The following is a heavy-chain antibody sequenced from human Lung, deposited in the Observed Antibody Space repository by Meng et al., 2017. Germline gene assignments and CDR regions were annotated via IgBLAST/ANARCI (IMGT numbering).Heavy chain of an antibody. CDR1: GVSFSDYY. CDR2: INHSGST. CDR3: ARGPTTMAHDFDY. J-gene: IGHJ4*02. D-gene: IGHD4-11*01. Sequence: QVKLKQLGGGLVKPSETLSLTCVVSGVSFSDYYWSWIRQPPGKGLEWIGEINHSGSTNYNPSLESRATISVDTSQNNLSLKLSSVTAADSAVYYCARGPTTMAHDFDYWGQGTLVTVSS. V-gene: IGHV4-34*01.